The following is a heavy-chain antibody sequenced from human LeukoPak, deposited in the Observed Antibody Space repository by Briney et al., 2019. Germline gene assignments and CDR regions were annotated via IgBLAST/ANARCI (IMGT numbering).Heavy chain of an antibody. CDR3: ARGRAVAGSDFDF. D-gene: IGHD6-19*01. V-gene: IGHV5-51*01. CDR2: IYPGDSDT. J-gene: IGHJ4*02. CDR1: EYSFTNYW. Sequence: GESLKISCKGSEYSFTNYWIGWGRQMPGKGLEWVGIIYPGDSDTRYSPSFQGQVTISADKSISTAYLQWSSLKASDTAMYYCARGRAVAGSDFDFWGQGTLVAVSS.